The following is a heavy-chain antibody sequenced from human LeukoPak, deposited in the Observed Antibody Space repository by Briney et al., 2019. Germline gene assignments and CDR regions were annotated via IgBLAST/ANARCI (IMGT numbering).Heavy chain of an antibody. D-gene: IGHD1-26*01. CDR3: ARAPWEGGY. CDR1: GYTFTGYY. CDR2: INPNSGGT. J-gene: IGHJ4*02. Sequence: VASVKVSCKASGYTFTGYYMHWVRQAPGQGLEWMGWINPNSGGTKYAQKFQGRVTMTRDTSISTVYMELSGLKSDDTAVFYCARAPWEGGYWGQGTLVTVSS. V-gene: IGHV1-2*02.